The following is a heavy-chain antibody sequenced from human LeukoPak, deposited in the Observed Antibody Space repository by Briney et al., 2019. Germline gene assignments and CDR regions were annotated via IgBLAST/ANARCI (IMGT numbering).Heavy chain of an antibody. CDR2: IYYSGST. J-gene: IGHJ5*02. CDR3: ATLRSGGSFGWFDP. D-gene: IGHD2-15*01. V-gene: IGHV4-59*01. Sequence: SETLSLTCTVSGGSISSYYWSWIRQPPGKGLEWIGCIYYSGSTNYNPSLKSRVTISVDTSKNQFSLKLSSVTAADTAVYYCATLRSGGSFGWFDPWAREPWSPSPQ. CDR1: GGSISSYY.